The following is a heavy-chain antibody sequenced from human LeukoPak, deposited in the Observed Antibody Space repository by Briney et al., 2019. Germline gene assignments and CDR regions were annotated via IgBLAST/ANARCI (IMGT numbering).Heavy chain of an antibody. V-gene: IGHV4-59*10. Sequence: PSETLSLTCAVYGGSFSGYYWSWIRQPAGKGLEWIGRIYTSGSTTYSPSLKSRVTISGDTSENQFSLRLSSVTAADTAVYYCARASYSYDISGWVPFDYWGQGTLVTVSS. CDR1: GGSFSGYY. CDR2: IYTSGST. J-gene: IGHJ4*02. D-gene: IGHD3-22*01. CDR3: ARASYSYDISGWVPFDY.